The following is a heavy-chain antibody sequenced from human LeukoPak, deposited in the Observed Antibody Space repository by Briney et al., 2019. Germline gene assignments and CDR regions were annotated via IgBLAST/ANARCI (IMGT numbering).Heavy chain of an antibody. V-gene: IGHV4-39*07. D-gene: IGHD3-22*01. CDR3: ARAWGNYYDSSGYYGDPYYYYYMDV. CDR2: IYYSGST. CDR1: GVSISSSSYY. Sequence: SETLSLTCTVSGVSISSSSYYWGWVRQPPGKGLEWIVSIYYSGSTYYNPSLKSRVTISVDTSKNQFSLKLSSVTAADTAVYYCARAWGNYYDSSGYYGDPYYYYYMDVWGKGTTVTVSS. J-gene: IGHJ6*03.